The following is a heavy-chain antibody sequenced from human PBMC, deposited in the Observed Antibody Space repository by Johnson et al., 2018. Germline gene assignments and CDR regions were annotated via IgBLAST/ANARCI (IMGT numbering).Heavy chain of an antibody. Sequence: QVQLVQSGPGLVKPSETXSLTCTVSGGSISSYYWSWIRQPPGKGLEGIGYSYYSGSTHYQPSLKSRVTISVDTSKNPFSLKLSSVTAADTAVYYCARDRVTWAFDIGGQGTMVTVSS. CDR1: GGSISSYY. J-gene: IGHJ3*02. D-gene: IGHD2-21*02. CDR3: ARDRVTWAFDI. V-gene: IGHV4-59*01. CDR2: SYYSGST.